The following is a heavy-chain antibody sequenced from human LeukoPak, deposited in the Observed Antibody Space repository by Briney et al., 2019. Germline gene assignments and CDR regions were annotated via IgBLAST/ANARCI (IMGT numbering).Heavy chain of an antibody. CDR3: ARDEGGPVNY. Sequence: ASVTVSCTASGYTFTSHGISWVRQAPGQGLEWMGWISSNNGNTKYAQKFQGRVTMTTETSTSTAYMELRSLRFDDTAVYYCARDEGGPVNYWGQGTLVTVSS. D-gene: IGHD3-16*01. CDR2: ISSNNGNT. CDR1: GYTFTSHG. V-gene: IGHV1-18*01. J-gene: IGHJ4*02.